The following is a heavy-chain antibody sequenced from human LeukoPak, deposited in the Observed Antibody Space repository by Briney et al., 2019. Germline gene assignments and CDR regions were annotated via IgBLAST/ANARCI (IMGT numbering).Heavy chain of an antibody. CDR1: GFTFDDYA. CDR3: ARRVGATTFDY. J-gene: IGHJ4*02. V-gene: IGHV3-9*01. D-gene: IGHD1-26*01. Sequence: GGSLRLSCAASGFTFDDYAMHWVRQAPGKGLEWVSGISWNSGSIGYADSVKGRFTISRDNAKNSLYLQMNSLRAEDTALYYCARRVGATTFDYWGRGTLVTVSS. CDR2: ISWNSGSI.